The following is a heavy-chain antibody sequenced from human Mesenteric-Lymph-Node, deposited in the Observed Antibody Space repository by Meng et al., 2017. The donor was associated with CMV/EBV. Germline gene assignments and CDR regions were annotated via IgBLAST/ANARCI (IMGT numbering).Heavy chain of an antibody. CDR3: ARDHGVPAPFLSAYYYYGMDV. J-gene: IGHJ6*02. D-gene: IGHD2-2*01. CDR2: ISSSSSYI. CDR1: GITFSSYA. Sequence: GESLKISCAASGITFSSYALSWVRQAPGKGLEWVSSISSSSSYIYYADSVKGRFTISRDNAKNSLYLQMNSLRAEDTAVYYCARDHGVPAPFLSAYYYYGMDVWGQGTTVTVSS. V-gene: IGHV3-21*01.